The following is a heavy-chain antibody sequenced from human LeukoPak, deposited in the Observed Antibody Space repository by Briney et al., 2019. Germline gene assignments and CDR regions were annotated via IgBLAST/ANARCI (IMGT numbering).Heavy chain of an antibody. CDR2: IYYSGST. J-gene: IGHJ4*02. Sequence: SETLSLTCTVSGDSISSYYWSWIRQPPGKRLEWIGYIYYSGSTNYNPSLKSRVTISVDTSKNQFSLKLSSVTAADTAVYYCARGGLRTYFDYWGQGTLVTVSS. D-gene: IGHD4-17*01. CDR3: ARGGLRTYFDY. CDR1: GDSISSYY. V-gene: IGHV4-59*01.